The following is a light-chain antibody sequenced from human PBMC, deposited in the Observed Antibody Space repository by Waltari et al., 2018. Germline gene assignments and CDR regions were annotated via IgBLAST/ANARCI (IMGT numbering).Light chain of an antibody. J-gene: IGKJ1*01. CDR1: QNVNYY. CDR3: QQYNEWPRT. CDR2: CSS. Sequence: EVVLTQSPATLSVSPGERAPLSCRASQNVNYYVAWYQQKDGQAPRLLIYCSSTRATGIPDRFSGSGSGTEFTLSISSLQSEDFAIYYCQQYNEWPRTFGQGTRVEI. V-gene: IGKV3-15*01.